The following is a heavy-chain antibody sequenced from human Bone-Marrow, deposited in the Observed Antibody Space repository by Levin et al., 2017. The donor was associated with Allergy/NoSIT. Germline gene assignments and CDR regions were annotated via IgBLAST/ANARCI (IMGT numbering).Heavy chain of an antibody. CDR2: ISSSSSYI. D-gene: IGHD1-26*01. J-gene: IGHJ3*02. Sequence: KPGGSLRLSCAASGFTFSSYSMNWVRQAPGKGLEWVSSISSSSSYIYYADSVKGRFTISRDNAKNSLYLQMNSLRAEDTAVYYCARGHVGAGAFDIWGQGTMVTVSS. CDR3: ARGHVGAGAFDI. CDR1: GFTFSSYS. V-gene: IGHV3-21*01.